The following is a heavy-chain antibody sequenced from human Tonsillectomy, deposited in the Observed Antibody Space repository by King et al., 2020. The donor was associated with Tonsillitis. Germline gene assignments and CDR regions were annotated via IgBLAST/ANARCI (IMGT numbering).Heavy chain of an antibody. V-gene: IGHV3-30*18. J-gene: IGHJ2*01. CDR3: AKDGIALSDWYSDL. Sequence: VQLVESGGGVVQPGRSLRLSCAASGFTFSNYGMHWVRQAPGKGLEWVALIAYDASYENYADSVKGRFAISRDNSKNTLYLEMNSLRVEDTAVYYCAKDGIALSDWYSDLWGRGTLVTVSS. CDR2: IAYDASYE. CDR1: GFTFSNYG. D-gene: IGHD3-16*02.